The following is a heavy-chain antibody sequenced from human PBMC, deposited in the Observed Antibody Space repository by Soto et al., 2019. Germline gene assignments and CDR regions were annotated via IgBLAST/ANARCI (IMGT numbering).Heavy chain of an antibody. CDR2: ISYDGSNK. D-gene: IGHD3-16*01. CDR3: ARAMGYFDY. J-gene: IGHJ4*01. Sequence: QVQLVESGGGVVQPGRSLRLSCAASGFTFSSYAMHWVRQAPGKGLEWVAVISYDGSNKYYADSVQGRFTISRDNSKNTLYLQMNSLRAEDTAVYYCARAMGYFDYCCHGTLVTVSS. V-gene: IGHV3-30-3*01. CDR1: GFTFSSYA.